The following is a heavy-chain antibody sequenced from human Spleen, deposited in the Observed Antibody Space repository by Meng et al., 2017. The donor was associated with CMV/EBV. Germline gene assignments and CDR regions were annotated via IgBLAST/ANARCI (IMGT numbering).Heavy chain of an antibody. CDR2: INPISDGT. CDR1: GYTFTAYY. J-gene: IGHJ4*02. CDR3: ARAPLYYDGNGYDS. V-gene: IGHV1-2*02. Sequence: SGYTFTAYYIHWVRQAPGQGLEWMGWINPISDGTKYAQRLQGRVSLTRDTTISTAYMEVTRLRSDDTAVYFCARAPLYYDGNGYDSWGQGTLVTVSS. D-gene: IGHD3-22*01.